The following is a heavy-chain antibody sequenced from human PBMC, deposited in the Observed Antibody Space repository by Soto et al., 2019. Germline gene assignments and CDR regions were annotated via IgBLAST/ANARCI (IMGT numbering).Heavy chain of an antibody. J-gene: IGHJ6*02. V-gene: IGHV1-69*13. CDR1: GGTFSSYA. Sequence: SVKVSCKASGGTFSSYAISWVRQAPGQGLEWMGGIIPIFGTANYAQKFQGRVTITADESTSTAYMELSSLRSEDTAVYYCARDRWQGATSAYYYYGMDLWGQGTTVTVSS. D-gene: IGHD5-12*01. CDR2: IIPIFGTA. CDR3: ARDRWQGATSAYYYYGMDL.